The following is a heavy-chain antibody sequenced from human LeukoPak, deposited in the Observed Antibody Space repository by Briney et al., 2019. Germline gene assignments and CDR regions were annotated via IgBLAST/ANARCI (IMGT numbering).Heavy chain of an antibody. J-gene: IGHJ6*02. D-gene: IGHD1-1*01. V-gene: IGHV3-30-3*01. Sequence: GGSLRLSCAASGFTFSSYAMHWVRQAPGKGLEWVAVISYDGSNKYYADSVKGRFTISRDNSKNTLYLQMNSLRAEDTAVYYCARASTTLYYYYGMDVWGQGTTVTVSS. CDR3: ARASTTLYYYYGMDV. CDR2: ISYDGSNK. CDR1: GFTFSSYA.